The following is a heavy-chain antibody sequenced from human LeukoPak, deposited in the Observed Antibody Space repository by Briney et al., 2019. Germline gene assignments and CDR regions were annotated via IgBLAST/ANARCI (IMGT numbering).Heavy chain of an antibody. CDR3: ARDLGYYDFWSGYW. CDR1: GFTFSSYW. Sequence: PGGSLRLSCAASGFTFSSYWMHWVRQAPGKGLAWVSRINTDGSSTSYADSVKGRFTISRDNAKNTLYLQMNSLRAEDTAVYYCARDLGYYDFWSGYWGGQGTLVTVSS. D-gene: IGHD3-3*01. CDR2: INTDGSST. V-gene: IGHV3-74*01. J-gene: IGHJ4*02.